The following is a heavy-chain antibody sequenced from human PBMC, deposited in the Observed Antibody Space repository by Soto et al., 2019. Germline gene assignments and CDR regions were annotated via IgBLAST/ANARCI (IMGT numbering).Heavy chain of an antibody. D-gene: IGHD2-15*01. Sequence: EVQLLESGGGLVQPGGSLRLSCAASGFTFSTFAMSWVRQAPGKGLEWVSGIIGSGGSTQYADSVKGRFTISRDNSKNPLYLQMHTLRDEDTAVYYCANARGCSCYHGMAVWGQGTTVTVSS. J-gene: IGHJ6*02. CDR2: IIGSGGST. CDR1: GFTFSTFA. V-gene: IGHV3-23*01. CDR3: ANARGCSCYHGMAV.